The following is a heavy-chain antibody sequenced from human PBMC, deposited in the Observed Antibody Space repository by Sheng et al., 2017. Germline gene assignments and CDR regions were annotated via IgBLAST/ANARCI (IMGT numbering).Heavy chain of an antibody. CDR3: ARAQRGYYGSGSSFDY. J-gene: IGHJ4*02. CDR2: IYYSGST. D-gene: IGHD3-10*01. Sequence: QLQLQESGPGLVKPSETLSLTCTVSGGSISSSSYYWGWIRQPPGKGLEWIGSIYYSGSTYYNPSLKSRVTISVDTSKNQFSLKLSYVTAADTAVYYCARAQRGYYGSGSSFDYWGQGTLVTVSS. CDR1: GGSISSSSYY. V-gene: IGHV4-39*07.